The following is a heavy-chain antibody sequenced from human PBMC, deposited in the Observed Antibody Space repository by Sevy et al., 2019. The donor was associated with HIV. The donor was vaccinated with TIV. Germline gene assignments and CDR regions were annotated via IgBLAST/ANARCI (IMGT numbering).Heavy chain of an antibody. J-gene: IGHJ5*02. CDR2: ISYDGSNK. D-gene: IGHD6-13*01. V-gene: IGHV3-30*04. CDR3: AREAAEGPYSSSWYSNWFDP. Sequence: GGSLRLSCAASGFTFSNYAMHWVRQAPGMGLEWVAVISYDGSNKYYADSVKGRSTISRDNSKNTLFLQMKSLRAEDTAIYYCAREAAEGPYSSSWYSNWFDPWGQGTLVTVSS. CDR1: GFTFSNYA.